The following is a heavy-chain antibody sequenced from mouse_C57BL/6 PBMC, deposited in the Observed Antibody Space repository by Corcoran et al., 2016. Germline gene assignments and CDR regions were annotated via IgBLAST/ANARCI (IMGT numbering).Heavy chain of an antibody. J-gene: IGHJ2*01. CDR2: ISYDGSN. Sequence: DVQLQESGPGLVKPSQSLSLTCSVTGYSITSGYYWNWIRQFPGNKLEWMGYISYDGSNNYNPSLKNRISITRDTSKNQFFLKLNSVTTEDTATYYCAIQFYYGTPDYFDYWGQGTTLTVSS. D-gene: IGHD1-1*01. CDR1: GYSITSGYY. V-gene: IGHV3-6*01. CDR3: AIQFYYGTPDYFDY.